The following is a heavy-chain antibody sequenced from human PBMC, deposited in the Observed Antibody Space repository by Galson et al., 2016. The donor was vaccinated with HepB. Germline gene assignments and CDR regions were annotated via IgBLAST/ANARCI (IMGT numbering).Heavy chain of an antibody. V-gene: IGHV3-23*01. D-gene: IGHD5-24*01. J-gene: IGHJ4*02. CDR2: ISGNGLVT. CDR1: GFTFSGYA. CDR3: AKMREMATSKRALDY. Sequence: SLRLSCAVSGFTFSGYAMSWVRQAPGKGLEWVSTISGNGLVTYYADSVKGRFVISRDNAQNILYVQMNSLRTDDTAVYYCAKMREMATSKRALDYWGQRTLVTVSS.